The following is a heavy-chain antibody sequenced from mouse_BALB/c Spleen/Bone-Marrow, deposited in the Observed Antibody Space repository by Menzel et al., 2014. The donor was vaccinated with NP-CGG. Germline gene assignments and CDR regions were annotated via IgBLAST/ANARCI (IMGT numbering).Heavy chain of an antibody. CDR2: IDPANGNT. V-gene: IGHV14-3*02. D-gene: IGHD1-1*01. CDR3: ASYVYGYYFDY. Sequence: EVQLQQSGAELVKPGASVKLSCTASGFNIKDTYMHWVKQRPEQGLEWIVGIDPANGNTKYDPKFQGKATITADTSSNTAYLQLSSLTSEDTAVYYCASYVYGYYFDYWGQGTTLTVSS. J-gene: IGHJ2*01. CDR1: GFNIKDTY.